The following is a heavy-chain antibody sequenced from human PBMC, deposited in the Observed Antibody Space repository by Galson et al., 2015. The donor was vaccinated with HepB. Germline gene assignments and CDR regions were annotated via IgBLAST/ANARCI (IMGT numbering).Heavy chain of an antibody. CDR1: GFSLSNARMG. CDR3: ARIRGIQLWPLGYFDY. Sequence: PALVKPTQTLTLTCTVSGFSLSNARMGVSWIRQPPGKALEWLAHIFSNDEKSYSTSLKSRLTISKDTSKSQVVLTMTNMDPVDTATYYCARIRGIQLWPLGYFDYWGQGTLVTVSS. CDR2: IFSNDEK. D-gene: IGHD5-18*01. J-gene: IGHJ4*02. V-gene: IGHV2-26*01.